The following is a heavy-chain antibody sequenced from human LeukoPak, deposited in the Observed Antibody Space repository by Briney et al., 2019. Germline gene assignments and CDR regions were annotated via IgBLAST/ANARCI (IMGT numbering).Heavy chain of an antibody. CDR3: AKEIPYDSSGSVYFDY. V-gene: IGHV3-23*01. CDR2: ISGSDGRT. J-gene: IGHJ4*02. D-gene: IGHD3-22*01. CDR1: GFTFSNYA. Sequence: GGSLRLSCAASGFTFSNYAMSWVRQAPGKGLEWVSAISGSDGRTYYADSVKGRFTISRDNSKNTLYLQMNSLRAEDTAVYYCAKEIPYDSSGSVYFDYWGQGTLVTVSS.